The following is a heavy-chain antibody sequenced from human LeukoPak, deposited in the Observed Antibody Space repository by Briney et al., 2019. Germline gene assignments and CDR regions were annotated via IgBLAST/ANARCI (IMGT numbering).Heavy chain of an antibody. CDR1: GFTFSDYY. CDR3: ARGRYYDSSGDLYYFDY. Sequence: GSLRLSCVASGFTFSDYYMSWVRQAPGKGLEWIGEINHSGSTNYNPSLKSRVTISVDTSKNQFSLKLSSVTAADTAVYYCARGRYYDSSGDLYYFDYWGQGTLVTVSS. D-gene: IGHD3-22*01. CDR2: INHSGST. J-gene: IGHJ4*02. V-gene: IGHV4-34*01.